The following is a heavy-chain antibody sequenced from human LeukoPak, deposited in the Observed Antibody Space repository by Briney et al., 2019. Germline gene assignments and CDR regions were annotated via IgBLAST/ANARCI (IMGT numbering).Heavy chain of an antibody. J-gene: IGHJ4*02. CDR2: MHPNSGDT. D-gene: IGHD1-20*01. CDR3: ARGRLNGNVDF. Sequence: GASVKVSCKTSGYTFTGYDINWVRQAAAQGFEWMGWMHPNSGDTGYAHNLQGRITITRDSSTATVFMELSSLRSEDTAMYYCARGRLNGNVDFWGQGTLVTVSS. CDR1: GYTFTGYD. V-gene: IGHV1-8*01.